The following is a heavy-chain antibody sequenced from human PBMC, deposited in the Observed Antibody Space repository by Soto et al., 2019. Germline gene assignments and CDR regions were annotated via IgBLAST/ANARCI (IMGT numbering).Heavy chain of an antibody. J-gene: IGHJ6*02. CDR2: MNPNSGNT. Sequence: ASVKVSFKASGYTFTSYDINWLRQATGQGLEWMGWMNPNSGNTGYAQKFQGRVTMTRNTSISTAYMELSSLRSEDTAVYYCARVGIAAAGTYYYGMDVWGQGTTVTVSS. CDR1: GYTFTSYD. CDR3: ARVGIAAAGTYYYGMDV. D-gene: IGHD6-13*01. V-gene: IGHV1-8*01.